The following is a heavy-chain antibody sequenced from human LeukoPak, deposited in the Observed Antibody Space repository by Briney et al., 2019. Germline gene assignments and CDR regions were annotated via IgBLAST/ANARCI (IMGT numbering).Heavy chain of an antibody. V-gene: IGHV3-30*18. CDR1: GFTFSSYG. CDR3: AKLAYCTNGVCYRGDY. Sequence: GRSLRPSCAASGFTFSSYGMHWVRQAPGKGLEWVAVISYDGSNKYYADSVKGRFTISRDNSKNTLYLQMNSLRAEDTAVYYCAKLAYCTNGVCYRGDYWGQGTLVTVSS. CDR2: ISYDGSNK. D-gene: IGHD2-8*01. J-gene: IGHJ4*02.